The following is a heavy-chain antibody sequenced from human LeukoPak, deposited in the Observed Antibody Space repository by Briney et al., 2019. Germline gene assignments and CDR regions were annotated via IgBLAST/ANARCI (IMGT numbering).Heavy chain of an antibody. CDR3: ARDLLCSSTSCYSHYYGMDV. CDR2: IIPIFGTA. V-gene: IGHV1-69*01. Sequence: ASVKVSCKASGGTFSSYAISWVRQAPGQGLEWMGGIIPIFGTANYAQKFQGRVTITADESTSTAYMELSSLRSEDTAVYYCARDLLCSSTSCYSHYYGMDVWGKGTTVTVSS. J-gene: IGHJ6*04. D-gene: IGHD2-2*01. CDR1: GGTFSSYA.